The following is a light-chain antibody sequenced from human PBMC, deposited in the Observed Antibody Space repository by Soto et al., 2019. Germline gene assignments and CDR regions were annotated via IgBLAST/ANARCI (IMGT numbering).Light chain of an antibody. J-gene: IGKJ2*01. V-gene: IGKV3-20*01. CDR3: QQYGSSPYT. Sequence: EIVLTQSPDTLSLSPGERATLSCRASQSVSSTYLAWYQHKCGQAPRLLMYGASRRATGIPDRFSGTGSGTDFTLTISRGEPEDFEVYYCQQYGSSPYTFGLGTKLDIK. CDR2: GAS. CDR1: QSVSSTY.